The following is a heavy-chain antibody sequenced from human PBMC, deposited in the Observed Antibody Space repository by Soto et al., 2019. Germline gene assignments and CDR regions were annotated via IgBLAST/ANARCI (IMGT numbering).Heavy chain of an antibody. V-gene: IGHV1-69*12. D-gene: IGHD5-18*01. CDR3: ASHSYGYFPHYYHGMEV. CDR2: IIPIFGTA. CDR1: GGTFSSYA. J-gene: IGHJ6*02. Sequence: QVQLVQSGAEVKKPGSSVKVSCKASGGTFSSYASSWVRQAPGQGLEWMGGIIPIFGTANYAQKFQGRVTITADESTSTAYMELSSLRSEDTAVYYCASHSYGYFPHYYHGMEVWGQGTTVTVSS.